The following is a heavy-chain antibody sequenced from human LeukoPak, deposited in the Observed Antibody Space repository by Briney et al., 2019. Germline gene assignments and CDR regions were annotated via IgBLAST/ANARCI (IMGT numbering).Heavy chain of an antibody. CDR2: IKEDGSEK. CDR1: GFIFSNYW. J-gene: IGHJ3*01. V-gene: IGHV3-7*01. D-gene: IGHD2-15*01. CDR3: AREVGSPAVRSAFDL. Sequence: GGSLRLSCAASGFIFSNYWMSWVRQAPGKGLEWVANIKEDGSEKYYVDSVTGRFTISRDNAKNSLYLQVNSLRDEDTAVYYCAREVGSPAVRSAFDLWGQGTMVTVSS.